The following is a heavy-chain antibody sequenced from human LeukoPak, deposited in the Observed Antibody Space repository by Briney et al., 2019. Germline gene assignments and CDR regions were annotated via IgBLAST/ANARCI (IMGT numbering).Heavy chain of an antibody. Sequence: GGSLRLSCAASGFTVSSNYMSWVRQAPGKGPEWVSGISGSGGGTYYADSVKGRFAISRDNSKNTLYLQMNSLRAEDTAVYYCATSNWFDPWGQGTLVTVSS. V-gene: IGHV3-23*01. CDR1: GFTVSSNY. J-gene: IGHJ5*02. CDR2: ISGSGGGT. CDR3: ATSNWFDP.